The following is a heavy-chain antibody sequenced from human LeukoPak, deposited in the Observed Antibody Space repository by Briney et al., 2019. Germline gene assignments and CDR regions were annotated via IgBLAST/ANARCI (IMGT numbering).Heavy chain of an antibody. J-gene: IGHJ4*02. Sequence: PGGSLRLSCAASGFTSSNHWMHWVRKAPGKGLMWVSRISRGASRTDYADSVKGRFTISRDDAKNTLYLQVNSLRVEDTGVYFCARGGSDTAMAHDYWGQGILVTVSS. CDR2: ISRGASRT. CDR3: ARGGSDTAMAHDY. CDR1: GFTSSNHW. V-gene: IGHV3-74*01. D-gene: IGHD5-18*01.